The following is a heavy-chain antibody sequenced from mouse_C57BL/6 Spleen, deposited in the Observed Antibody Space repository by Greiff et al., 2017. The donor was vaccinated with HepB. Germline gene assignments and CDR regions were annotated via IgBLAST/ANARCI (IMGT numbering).Heavy chain of an antibody. CDR1: GFTFSDYG. CDR2: ISSGSSTI. CDR3: ARAGDGYPFYAMDY. V-gene: IGHV5-17*01. D-gene: IGHD2-3*01. Sequence: EVQVVESGGGLVKPGGSLKLSCAASGFTFSDYGMHWVRQAPEKGLEWVAYISSGSSTIYYADTVKGRFTISRDNAKNTLFLQMTSLRSEDTAMYYCARAGDGYPFYAMDYWGQGTSVTVSS. J-gene: IGHJ4*01.